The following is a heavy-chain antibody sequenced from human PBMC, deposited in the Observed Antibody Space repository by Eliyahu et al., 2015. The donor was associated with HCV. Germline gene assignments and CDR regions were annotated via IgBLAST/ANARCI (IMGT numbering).Heavy chain of an antibody. J-gene: IGHJ4*02. CDR2: IKQDGSEK. D-gene: IGHD3-16*01. CDR3: ARENWVLDY. Sequence: EVQLVESGGGLVQPGGSLRLSCXASGFTFSTLWMSWVRQAPGKGLEWVANIKQDGSEKYYVDSVKGRFTISRDNAKNSLYLQMNSLRAEDTAVYYCARENWVLDYWGQGTLVTVSS. V-gene: IGHV3-7*01. CDR1: GFTFSTLW.